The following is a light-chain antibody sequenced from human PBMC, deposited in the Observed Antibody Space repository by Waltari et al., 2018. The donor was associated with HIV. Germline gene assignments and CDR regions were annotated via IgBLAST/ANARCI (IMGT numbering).Light chain of an antibody. V-gene: IGLV3-25*03. J-gene: IGLJ7*01. CDR1: VLPKQS. CDR3: QSADSSGTYAV. CDR2: KDS. Sequence: SSELTPPPSMSVSPGPTARITCPGDVLPKQSAYWDQQKPGQAPVVVISKDSERPSGIPERVSGSSSGTTVTLTISGVQAEDEADYYCQSADSSGTYAVFGGGTQLTVL.